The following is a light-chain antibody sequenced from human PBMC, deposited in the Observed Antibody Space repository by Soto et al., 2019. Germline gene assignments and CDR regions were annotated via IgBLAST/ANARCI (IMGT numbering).Light chain of an antibody. CDR2: GNS. Sequence: QSALTQPPSVSGAPGQRVTISCTGSSSNIGAGYDVHWYQQLPGTAPKLLIYGNSNRPSGVPDRFSGSKSGTSASLAITGLQAEDEADYYCQCYDSTLSGSYVFGTGTKVTV. V-gene: IGLV1-40*01. J-gene: IGLJ1*01. CDR3: QCYDSTLSGSYV. CDR1: SSNIGAGYD.